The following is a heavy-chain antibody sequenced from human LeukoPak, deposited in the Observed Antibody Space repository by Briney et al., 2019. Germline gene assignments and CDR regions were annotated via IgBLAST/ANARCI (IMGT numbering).Heavy chain of an antibody. V-gene: IGHV4-4*07. D-gene: IGHD6-13*01. CDR2: IYTGGST. J-gene: IGHJ4*02. Sequence: SEALSLTCPVSGGSISSYYWSWIRQPAGKGLEWIGRIYTGGSTNYNPSLKSRVTMSVDTSKNQFSLKLSSVTAADTAVYYCARRSDSSSWYSGDFDYWGQGTLVTVSS. CDR1: GGSISSYY. CDR3: ARRSDSSSWYSGDFDY.